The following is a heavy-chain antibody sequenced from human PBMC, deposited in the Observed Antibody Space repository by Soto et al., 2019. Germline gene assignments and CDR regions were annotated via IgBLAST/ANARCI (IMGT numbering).Heavy chain of an antibody. J-gene: IGHJ6*02. CDR3: VIPTRSVRGMSV. V-gene: IGHV3-7*03. CDR2: IKGDGSVT. Sequence: EVQLVESGGGLAQPGGSLRLSCAASGFTFSNFWMSWARQAPGKGLEWVANIKGDGSVTQYVASVEGRFTISRDNAKYSLYLQMNSLRVEDTALYYCVIPTRSVRGMSVWGQGTTVTVSS. CDR1: GFTFSNFW. D-gene: IGHD6-6*01.